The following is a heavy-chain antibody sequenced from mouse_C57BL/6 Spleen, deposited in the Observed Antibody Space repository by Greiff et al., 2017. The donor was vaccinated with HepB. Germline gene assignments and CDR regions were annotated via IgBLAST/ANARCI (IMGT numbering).Heavy chain of an antibody. D-gene: IGHD1-1*01. Sequence: EVQGVESGGDLVKPGGSLKLSCAASGFTFSSYGMSWVRQTPDKRLEWVATISSGGSYTYYPDSVKGRFTISRDNAKNTLYLQMSSLKSEDTAMYYCARQWFYGSSPYWYFDVWGTGTTVTVSS. V-gene: IGHV5-6*01. CDR2: ISSGGSYT. J-gene: IGHJ1*03. CDR3: ARQWFYGSSPYWYFDV. CDR1: GFTFSSYG.